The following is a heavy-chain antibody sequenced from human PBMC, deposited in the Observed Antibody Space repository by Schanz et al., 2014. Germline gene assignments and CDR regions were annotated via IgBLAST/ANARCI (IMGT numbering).Heavy chain of an antibody. D-gene: IGHD4-17*01. CDR2: ISSRGTTI. V-gene: IGHV3-11*04. CDR3: VRDTDYHFDY. J-gene: IGHJ4*02. Sequence: QVQLEESGGGLVTPGGSLRLSCAASGFTFSDYYMSWIRQAPGKGLERISYISSRGTTIYYADSVKGRFTISRDNAKNALYLQMNSLRAEDTAVYYCVRDTDYHFDYWGQGTLVIVSS. CDR1: GFTFSDYY.